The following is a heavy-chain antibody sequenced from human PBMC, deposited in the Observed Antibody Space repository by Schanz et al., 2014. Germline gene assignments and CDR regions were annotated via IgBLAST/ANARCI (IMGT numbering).Heavy chain of an antibody. CDR1: GFTFSDYW. V-gene: IGHV3-23*04. CDR3: AKDAENTAMITDYFDY. D-gene: IGHD5-18*01. Sequence: EVQLVESGGGLVQPGGSLRLSCTASGFTFSDYWMSWVRQAPGKGLEWVAAVSSRSDEIKYADSVRGRFTISRDNSRSTMYLQMNSLRAEDTAVYYCAKDAENTAMITDYFDYWGQGTLVTVSS. J-gene: IGHJ4*02. CDR2: VSSRSDEI.